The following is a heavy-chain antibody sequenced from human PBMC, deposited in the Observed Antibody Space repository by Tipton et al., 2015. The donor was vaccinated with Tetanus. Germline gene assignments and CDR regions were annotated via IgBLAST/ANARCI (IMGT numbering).Heavy chain of an antibody. CDR2: IQRHGGQT. Sequence: SLRLSCIGSGFTFSDYWMSWVRQAPGKGLEWVANIQRHGGQTYYTDSVRGRFTISRDNFKDTLYLQMNSLRGEDTAVYYCARRIAGATLHDAFDMWGQGTAVTVSP. CDR1: GFTFSDYW. CDR3: ARRIAGATLHDAFDM. J-gene: IGHJ3*02. D-gene: IGHD2-15*01. V-gene: IGHV3-7*03.